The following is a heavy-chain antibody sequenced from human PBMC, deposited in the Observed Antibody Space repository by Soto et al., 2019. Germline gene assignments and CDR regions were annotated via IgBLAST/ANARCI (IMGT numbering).Heavy chain of an antibody. CDR2: IYHDGST. J-gene: IGHJ5*02. V-gene: IGHV4-30-2*01. CDR3: ARSSSFGFDP. CDR1: GGSISINGYS. Sequence: SETLSLTCTVSGGSISINGYSLSWIRQPPGKGLECIGYIYHDGSTYYNPSLKSRVTISVDRSKNYFSLKLTSVTAADTAVYYCARSSSFGFDPWGQGTLVTVSS. D-gene: IGHD6-19*01.